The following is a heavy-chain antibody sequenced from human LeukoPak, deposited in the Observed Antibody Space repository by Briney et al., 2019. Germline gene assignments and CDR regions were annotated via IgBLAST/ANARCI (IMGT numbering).Heavy chain of an antibody. V-gene: IGHV1-2*02. J-gene: IGHJ4*02. CDR3: ARERTYYYDSSGYYHQYYFDY. CDR2: INPNNGGT. CDR1: GYSFIGYY. Sequence: RASVKVSCKASGYSFIGYYMHWMRQAPGQGLEWMGWINPNNGGTNYAQKFQGRVTMTRDTSISTAYMELSRLRSDDTAVYYCARERTYYYDSSGYYHQYYFDYWGQGTLVTVSS. D-gene: IGHD3-22*01.